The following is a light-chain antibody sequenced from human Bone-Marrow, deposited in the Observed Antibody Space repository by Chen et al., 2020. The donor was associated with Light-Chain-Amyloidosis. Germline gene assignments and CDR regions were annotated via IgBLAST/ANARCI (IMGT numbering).Light chain of an antibody. J-gene: IGLJ1*01. CDR1: GSDVGGDNH. V-gene: IGLV2-14*01. Sequence: QSALTQPASVSGSPGQSITISCTGTGSDVGGDNHVSWYQQHPDKAPKLMIYEVTNRPSWVPDRGSGSKSDNTASLTISGLENEDEADYFCGSYSSTNTLVFGSGTRVTVL. CDR2: EVT. CDR3: GSYSSTNTLV.